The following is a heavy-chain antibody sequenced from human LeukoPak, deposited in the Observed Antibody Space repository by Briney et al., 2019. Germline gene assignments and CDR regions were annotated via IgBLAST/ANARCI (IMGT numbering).Heavy chain of an antibody. J-gene: IGHJ4*02. CDR1: GGSITIGGYY. V-gene: IGHV4-61*08. CDR2: IYYSGST. Sequence: SETLSLTCTVSGGSITIGGYYWSWIRQPPGKGLEWIGYIYYSGSTKYNPSLKSRVTISVDTSKNQFSLKLSSVTAADTAVYYCARGARAGYNLEPFDYWGQGTLVTVSS. D-gene: IGHD5-24*01. CDR3: ARGARAGYNLEPFDY.